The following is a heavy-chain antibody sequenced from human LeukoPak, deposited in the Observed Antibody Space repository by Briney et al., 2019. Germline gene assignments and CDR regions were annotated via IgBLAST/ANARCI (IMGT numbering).Heavy chain of an antibody. CDR2: ILPILGIA. CDR3: ARGLDLRFLEWLVAFDI. J-gene: IGHJ3*02. V-gene: IGHV1-69*02. Sequence: SVKVSCKASGGTFSSYTISWVRQAPGQGLEWMGRILPILGIANYAQKFQGRVTITADKSTSTAYMELSSLRSEDTAVYYCARGLDLRFLEWLVAFDIWGQGTMVTVSS. CDR1: GGTFSSYT. D-gene: IGHD3-3*01.